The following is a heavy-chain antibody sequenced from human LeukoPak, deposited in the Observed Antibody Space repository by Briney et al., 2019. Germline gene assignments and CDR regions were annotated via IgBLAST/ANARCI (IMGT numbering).Heavy chain of an antibody. V-gene: IGHV3-20*04. J-gene: IGHJ5*02. CDR3: AGYYYDSSRGFDP. CDR1: GFKFDDYG. D-gene: IGHD3-22*01. CDR2: INWNGAWT. Sequence: RTGGSLRLSCAASGFKFDDYGMSWVRHAPGKGLEWVCDINWNGAWTGYADSVKGRFTISRDNAKNSLYLQMNSLRAEDTALYYCAGYYYDSSRGFDPWGQGTLVTVSA.